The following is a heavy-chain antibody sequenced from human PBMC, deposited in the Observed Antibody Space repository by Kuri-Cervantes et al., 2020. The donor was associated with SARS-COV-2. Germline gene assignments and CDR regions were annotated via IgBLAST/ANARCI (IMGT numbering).Heavy chain of an antibody. J-gene: IGHJ4*02. V-gene: IGHV3-23*01. CDR1: GFTFSSFA. D-gene: IGHD2/OR15-2a*01. CDR2: ISGSGVGT. Sequence: GESLKISCAASGFTFSSFAMSWVRQAPGKGLEWVSSISGSGVGTYYADSVKGRFTISRDNSKNTLYLQMNSLRAEDSALYYCAKAGLSFDYWGQGTLVTVSS. CDR3: AKAGLSFDY.